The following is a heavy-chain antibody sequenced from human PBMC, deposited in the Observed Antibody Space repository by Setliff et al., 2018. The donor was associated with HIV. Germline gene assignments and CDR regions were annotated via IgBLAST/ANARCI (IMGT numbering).Heavy chain of an antibody. CDR1: GGSISSHY. CDR2: IYYSGST. CDR3: ASHRSVYYFDY. Sequence: PSETLSLTCTVSGGSISSHYWSWIRQPPGKGLEWIGYIYYSGSTNYNPSPKSRVTISVDTSKNQFSLKLSSVTAADTAVYYCASHRSVYYFDYWGQGTLVTVSS. J-gene: IGHJ4*02. V-gene: IGHV4-59*11.